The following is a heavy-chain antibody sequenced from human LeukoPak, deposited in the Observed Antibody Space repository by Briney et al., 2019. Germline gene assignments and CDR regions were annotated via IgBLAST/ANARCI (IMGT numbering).Heavy chain of an antibody. J-gene: IGHJ6*02. V-gene: IGHV1-24*01. CDR1: GYTLTELS. D-gene: IGHD3-10*01. CDR2: FDPEDGET. Sequence: ASVKVSCKVSGYTLTELSMHWMRQAPGKGLEWMGGFDPEDGETIYAQKFQGRVTMTEDTSTDTAYMELSSLRSEDTAVYYCATDRGSYYYYGIDVWGQGTTVTVSS. CDR3: ATDRGSYYYYGIDV.